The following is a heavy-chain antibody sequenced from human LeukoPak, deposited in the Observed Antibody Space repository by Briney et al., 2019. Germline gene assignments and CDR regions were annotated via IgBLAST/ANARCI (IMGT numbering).Heavy chain of an antibody. CDR1: GGSISSSSYY. J-gene: IGHJ5*02. D-gene: IGHD6-13*01. CDR3: ARRREVIAAAWYWWFDP. Sequence: SETLSLTCTVSGGSISSSSYYWGWIRQPPGKGLEWIGSIYYSGSTYYNPSLKSRVTISVDTSKNQFSLKLSPVTAADTAVYYCARRREVIAAAWYWWFDPWGQETLVTVSS. CDR2: IYYSGST. V-gene: IGHV4-39*07.